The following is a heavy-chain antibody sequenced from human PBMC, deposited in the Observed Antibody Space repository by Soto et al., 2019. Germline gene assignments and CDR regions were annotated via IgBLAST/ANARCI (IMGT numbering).Heavy chain of an antibody. CDR2: ISGSGGST. D-gene: IGHD2-15*01. CDR3: AEDIVVVVAALQSGY. CDR1: GFTFSSYA. V-gene: IGHV3-23*01. J-gene: IGHJ4*02. Sequence: GGSLRLSCAASGFTFSSYAMSWVRQAPGKGLEWVSAISGSGGSTYYADSVKGRFTISRDNSKNTLYLQMNSLRAEDTAVYYCAEDIVVVVAALQSGYWGQGTLVTVSS.